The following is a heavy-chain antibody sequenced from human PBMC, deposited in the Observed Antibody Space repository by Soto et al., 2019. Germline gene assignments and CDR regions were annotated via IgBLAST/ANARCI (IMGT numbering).Heavy chain of an antibody. CDR2: IWYDGSNK. D-gene: IGHD6-19*01. CDR1: GFTFSSYG. CDR3: ARDFSQWLVTQYYFDY. J-gene: IGHJ4*02. Sequence: GGSLRLSCAAPGFTFSSYGMHWVRQAPGKGLEWVAVIWYDGSNKYYADSVKGRFTISRDNSKNTLYLQMNSLRAEDTAVYYCARDFSQWLVTQYYFDYWGQGTLVTVSS. V-gene: IGHV3-33*01.